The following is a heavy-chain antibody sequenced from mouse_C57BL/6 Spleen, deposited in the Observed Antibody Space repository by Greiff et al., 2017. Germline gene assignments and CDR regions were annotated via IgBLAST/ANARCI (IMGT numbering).Heavy chain of an antibody. J-gene: IGHJ2*01. Sequence: DVKLQESGPGLVKPSQSLSLTCSVTGYSITSGYYWNWIRQFPGNKLEWMGYISYDGSNNYNPSLKNRISITRDTSKNQFFLKLNSVTTEDTATXYCAREIGYYGSSYVGYFDYWGQGTTLTVSS. CDR2: ISYDGSN. CDR1: GYSITSGYY. V-gene: IGHV3-6*01. CDR3: AREIGYYGSSYVGYFDY. D-gene: IGHD1-1*01.